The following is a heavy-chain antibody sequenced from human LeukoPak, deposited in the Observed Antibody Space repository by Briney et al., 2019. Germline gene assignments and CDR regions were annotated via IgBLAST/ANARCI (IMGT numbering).Heavy chain of an antibody. Sequence: GGSLGLSCAASGFTFDDYTMHWVRQAPGKGLEWISLISWNGGSTHYADSVKGRFTISRDNSKYSLYLQMNSLRTEDTALYYCAKDISSSSILDYWGQGTLVTVSS. V-gene: IGHV3-43*01. D-gene: IGHD6-6*01. J-gene: IGHJ4*02. CDR2: ISWNGGST. CDR3: AKDISSSSILDY. CDR1: GFTFDDYT.